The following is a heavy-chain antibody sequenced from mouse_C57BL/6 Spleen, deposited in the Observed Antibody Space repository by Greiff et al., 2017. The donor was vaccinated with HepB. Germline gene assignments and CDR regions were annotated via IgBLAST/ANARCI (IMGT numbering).Heavy chain of an antibody. Sequence: QVQLKQPGAELVKPGASVKMSCKASGYTFTSYWITWVKQRPGQGLEWIGDIYPGSGSTNYNEKFKSKATLTVDTSSSTAYMQLSSLTSEDSAVYYCARALYYYGSSYWYFDVWGTGTTVTVSS. V-gene: IGHV1-55*01. J-gene: IGHJ1*03. CDR1: GYTFTSYW. CDR3: ARALYYYGSSYWYFDV. CDR2: IYPGSGST. D-gene: IGHD1-1*01.